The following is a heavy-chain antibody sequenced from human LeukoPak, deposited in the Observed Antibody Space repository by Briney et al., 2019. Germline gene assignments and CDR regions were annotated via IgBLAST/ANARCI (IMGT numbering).Heavy chain of an antibody. CDR1: GGSISSGGYY. CDR3: ARTGIVVVPAAQTSYFDY. CDR2: IYYSGST. Sequence: SETLSLTCTVSGGSISSGGYYWSWIRQHPGKGLEWIGYIYYSGSTYYNPSLKSRVTISVDTSKNQFSLKLSSVTAADTALYYCARTGIVVVPAAQTSYFDYWGQGTLVTVSS. J-gene: IGHJ4*02. V-gene: IGHV4-31*03. D-gene: IGHD2-2*01.